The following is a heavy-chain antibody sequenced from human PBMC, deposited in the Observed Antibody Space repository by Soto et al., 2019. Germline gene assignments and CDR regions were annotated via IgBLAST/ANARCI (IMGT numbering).Heavy chain of an antibody. J-gene: IGHJ4*02. CDR3: AKGRGGSGSLTPRVDF. Sequence: EVQLLESGGGWVQPGGSLRSSCAASGFTFNNYAMTWVRQAPGKGLEWVSAISGGGDTTSYADSVKGRFTVSRDGSKNTLYLQMSSLRAEDTALYYCAKGRGGSGSLTPRVDFWGQGTLVTVSS. CDR2: ISGGGDTT. CDR1: GFTFNNYA. D-gene: IGHD3-10*01. V-gene: IGHV3-23*01.